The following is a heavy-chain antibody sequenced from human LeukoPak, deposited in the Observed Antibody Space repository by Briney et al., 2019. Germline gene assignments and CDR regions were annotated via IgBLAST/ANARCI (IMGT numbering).Heavy chain of an antibody. CDR2: IYHSGST. CDR3: ARGVARSSKFHFSHYFDY. Sequence: SETLSLTCTVSGGSISSSSYYWGWIRQPPGKGLEWIGSIYHSGSTYYNPSLKSRVTITVDTSKNQFSLKLSSVTAADTAVYYCARGVARSSKFHFSHYFDYWGQGTLVTVSS. CDR1: GGSISSSSYY. J-gene: IGHJ4*02. V-gene: IGHV4-39*07. D-gene: IGHD6-6*01.